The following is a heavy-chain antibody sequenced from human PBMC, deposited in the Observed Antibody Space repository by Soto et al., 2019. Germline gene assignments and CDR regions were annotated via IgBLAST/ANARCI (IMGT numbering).Heavy chain of an antibody. CDR2: ISYDGSNK. J-gene: IGHJ3*02. CDR3: ASPYIVATTDAFDI. CDR1: GFTFSSYA. Sequence: QVQLVESGGGVVQPGRSLRLSCAASGFTFSSYAMHWVRQAPGKGLEWVAVISYDGSNKYYADSVKGRFTISRDNSKNTLYPQMNSLRAEDTAVYYCASPYIVATTDAFDIWGQGTMVTVSS. D-gene: IGHD5-12*01. V-gene: IGHV3-30-3*01.